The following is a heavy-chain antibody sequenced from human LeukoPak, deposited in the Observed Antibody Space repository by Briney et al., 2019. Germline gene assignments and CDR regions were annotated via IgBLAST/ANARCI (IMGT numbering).Heavy chain of an antibody. Sequence: GGSLRLSCAASGFTFSSYGMNWVRQAPGKGLEWVSSISSSSSYIYYADSVKGRFTISRDNAKNSLYLQMNSLRAEDTAVYYCARDMGDGYNYWGQGTLVTVSS. CDR1: GFTFSSYG. D-gene: IGHD5-24*01. V-gene: IGHV3-21*01. CDR3: ARDMGDGYNY. CDR2: ISSSSSYI. J-gene: IGHJ4*02.